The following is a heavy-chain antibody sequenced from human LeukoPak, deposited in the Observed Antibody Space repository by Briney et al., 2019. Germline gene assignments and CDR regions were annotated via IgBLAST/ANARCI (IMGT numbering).Heavy chain of an antibody. CDR3: ATRPAAGSIWYFDL. D-gene: IGHD6-13*01. J-gene: IGHJ2*01. CDR1: GGSFSGYY. CDR2: INHSGST. V-gene: IGHV4-34*01. Sequence: SETLSLTCAVYGGSFSGYYWSWIRQPPGKGLEWIGEINHSGSTNYNPSLKSRVTISVDTSKNQFSLKLSSVTAADTAVYYCATRPAAGSIWYFDLWGRGTLVTVS.